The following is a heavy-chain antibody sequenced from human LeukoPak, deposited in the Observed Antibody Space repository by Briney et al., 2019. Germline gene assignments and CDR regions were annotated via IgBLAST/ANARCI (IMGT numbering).Heavy chain of an antibody. J-gene: IGHJ5*02. V-gene: IGHV3-23*01. CDR1: GFTFSSYA. CDR3: AKLDADIVVVPAASDP. Sequence: GGSLRLSCAASGFTFSSYAMSWVRQAPGKGLEWVSAISGSGGSTYYADSVRGRFTISRDNSKNTLYLQMNSLRAEDTAVYYCAKLDADIVVVPAASDPWGQGTLVTVSS. D-gene: IGHD2-2*01. CDR2: ISGSGGST.